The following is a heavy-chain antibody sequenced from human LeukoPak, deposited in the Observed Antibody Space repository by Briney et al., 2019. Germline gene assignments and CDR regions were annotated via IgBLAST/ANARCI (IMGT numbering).Heavy chain of an antibody. Sequence: ASVSVTFTASGGTFTISPITWVRQAPGQGLEWMGGIIPMLAIASYAQKFQGRVTITADKSTRTAYMELISLRSEDTAFYYCASEYGKLTMVTNFDFWGQGTLVTVSS. CDR2: IIPMLAIA. J-gene: IGHJ4*02. CDR1: GGTFTISP. D-gene: IGHD4-17*01. CDR3: ASEYGKLTMVTNFDF. V-gene: IGHV1-69*10.